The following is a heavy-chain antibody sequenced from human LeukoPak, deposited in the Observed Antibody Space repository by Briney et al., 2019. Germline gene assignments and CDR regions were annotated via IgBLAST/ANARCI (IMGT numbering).Heavy chain of an antibody. Sequence: GRSLRLSCAASGFTFSSYGMHWVRQAPGKGLEWVAVIWYDGSNKYYADSVKGRFTISRDNSKNTLYLQMNSLRAEDTAVYYCTQGSVTPDYWGQGTLVTVSS. CDR3: TQGSVTPDY. J-gene: IGHJ4*02. D-gene: IGHD4-11*01. V-gene: IGHV3-33*01. CDR2: IWYDGSNK. CDR1: GFTFSSYG.